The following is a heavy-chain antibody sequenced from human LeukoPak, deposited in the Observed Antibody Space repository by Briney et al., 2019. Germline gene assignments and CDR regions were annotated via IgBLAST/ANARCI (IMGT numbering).Heavy chain of an antibody. V-gene: IGHV1-69*13. CDR3: ASSHCSGGSCYWTTTNNWFDP. CDR2: IIPIFGTA. D-gene: IGHD2-15*01. Sequence: GASVKVSCKASGGTFSGYAISWVRQAPGQGLEWMGGIIPIFGTANYAQKFQGRVTITADESTSTAYMELSSLRSEDTAVYYCASSHCSGGSCYWTTTNNWFDPWGQGTLVTVSS. CDR1: GGTFSGYA. J-gene: IGHJ5*02.